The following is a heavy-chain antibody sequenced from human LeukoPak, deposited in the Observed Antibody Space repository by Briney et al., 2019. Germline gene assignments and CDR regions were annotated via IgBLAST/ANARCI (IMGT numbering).Heavy chain of an antibody. J-gene: IGHJ5*02. Sequence: ASVKVSCKASGYTFTSYAMHWVRQAPGQRLEWMGLINAGNGNTKYSQKFQGRVTITRDTSASTAYMELSSLRSEDTAVYYCARTPTYDYVWGSYRYHNWFDPWGQGTLVTVSS. V-gene: IGHV1-3*01. CDR3: ARTPTYDYVWGSYRYHNWFDP. D-gene: IGHD3-16*02. CDR2: INAGNGNT. CDR1: GYTFTSYA.